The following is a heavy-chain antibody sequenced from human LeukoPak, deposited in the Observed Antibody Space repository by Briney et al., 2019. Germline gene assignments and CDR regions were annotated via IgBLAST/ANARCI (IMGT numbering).Heavy chain of an antibody. CDR1: GFTLSDYA. Sequence: HPGRSLRLSCAASGFTLSDYAMSWVRQAPGKGLEWVSTISDNGGGTYYADSVKGRFTISRDNSKNTLFLQMNSLRAEDSAVYYCAADRERDPSVYYLVGGQGTLITVSS. CDR2: ISDNGGGT. CDR3: AADRERDPSVYYLV. V-gene: IGHV3-23*01. D-gene: IGHD3-22*01. J-gene: IGHJ4*02.